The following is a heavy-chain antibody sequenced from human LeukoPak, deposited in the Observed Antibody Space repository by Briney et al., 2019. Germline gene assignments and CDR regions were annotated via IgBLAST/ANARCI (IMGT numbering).Heavy chain of an antibody. V-gene: IGHV4-4*07. CDR1: GGSISSYD. Sequence: PSETLSLACTVSGGSISSYDWSWIRQPAGKGLGLIGRIYTSGSTNYNPSLKSRVTMSVDTSKNQFSLKLSSVTAADTAVYYCARGRIAVAGYNYYYCMDVWGKGTTVTVSS. CDR2: IYTSGST. D-gene: IGHD6-19*01. CDR3: ARGRIAVAGYNYYYCMDV. J-gene: IGHJ6*03.